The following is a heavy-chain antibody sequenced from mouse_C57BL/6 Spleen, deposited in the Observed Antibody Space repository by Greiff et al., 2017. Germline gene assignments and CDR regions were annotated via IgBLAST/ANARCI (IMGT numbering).Heavy chain of an antibody. Sequence: EVQLVESGGDLVKPGGSLKLSCAASGFTFSSYGMSWVRQTPDKRLEWVATISSCGSYTYYPDSVKGRFTISRDNAKNTLYLQMSSLKSEDTAMYYCARWDDYYTGFAYWGQGTLVTVSA. CDR3: ARWDDYYTGFAY. CDR1: GFTFSSYG. J-gene: IGHJ3*01. CDR2: ISSCGSYT. D-gene: IGHD2-3*01. V-gene: IGHV5-6*01.